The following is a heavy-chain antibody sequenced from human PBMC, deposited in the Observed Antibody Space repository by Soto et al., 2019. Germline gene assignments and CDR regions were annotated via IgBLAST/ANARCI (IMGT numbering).Heavy chain of an antibody. CDR2: MSYDGSKI. J-gene: IGHJ6*02. CDR1: GFAFDTYG. V-gene: IGHV3-30*18. Sequence: LRLSCEASGFAFDTYGMHWIRQGAGQGLEWVATMSYDGSKIYYRDSVRGRFSIPRDDSKGTLYLQMNSLRAEDTAVYYCAKDRDPYYYYYLMDVWGQGTTVTVSS. CDR3: AKDRDPYYYYYLMDV.